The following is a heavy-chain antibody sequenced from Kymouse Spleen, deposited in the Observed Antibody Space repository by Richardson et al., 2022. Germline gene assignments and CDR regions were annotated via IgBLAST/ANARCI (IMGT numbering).Heavy chain of an antibody. V-gene: IGHV3-73*02. CDR1: GFTFSGSA. J-gene: IGHJ4*02. Sequence: EVQLVESGGGLVQPGGSLKLSCAASGFTFSGSAMHWVRQASGKGLEWVGRIRSKANSYATAYAASVKGRFTISRDDSKNTAYLQMNSLKTEDTAVYYCTRQTFLYSSGWSFDYWGQGTLVTVSS. CDR3: TRQTFLYSSGWSFDY. CDR2: IRSKANSYAT. D-gene: IGHD6-19*01.